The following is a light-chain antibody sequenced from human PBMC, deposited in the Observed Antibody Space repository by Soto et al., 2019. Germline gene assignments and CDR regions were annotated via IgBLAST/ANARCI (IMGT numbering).Light chain of an antibody. CDR1: NIASKG. V-gene: IGLV3-21*02. Sequence: SYELTQPPSVSVAPGQTARITCGGDNIASKGVHWYQQKPGQAPVLVVHDDSDRPSGIPERFSGSISWNTATLTISRVEAGDEADYYCQVWDSSTDQLYVFGTGTKLTVL. CDR2: DDS. CDR3: QVWDSSTDQLYV. J-gene: IGLJ1*01.